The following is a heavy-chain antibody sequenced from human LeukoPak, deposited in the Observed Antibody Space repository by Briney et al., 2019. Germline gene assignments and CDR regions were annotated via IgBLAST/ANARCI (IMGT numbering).Heavy chain of an antibody. CDR1: GYTFTGYY. J-gene: IGHJ4*02. V-gene: IGHV1-2*04. CDR3: ARSKMRIAAAGTLGEFDY. CDR2: INPNSGGT. Sequence: ASVKVSCKASGYTFTGYYMHWVRQAPGQGLEWMGWINPNSGGTNYAQKFQGWVTMTRDTSISTAYMELSRLRPDDTAVYYCARSKMRIAAAGTLGEFDYWGQGTLVTVSS. D-gene: IGHD6-13*01.